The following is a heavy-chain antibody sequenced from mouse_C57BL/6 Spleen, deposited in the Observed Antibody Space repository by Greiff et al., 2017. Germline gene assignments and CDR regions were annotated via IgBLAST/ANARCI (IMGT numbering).Heavy chain of an antibody. Sequence: QVQLKESGAELVKPGASVKLSCKASGYTFTKYTIHWVKQRSGQGLEWIGWFYPGSGSIKYNEKFKDKATLTADKSSSTVYMELGRLTSEDSAVYFCARHEGSYYYGSSYDYWGQGTTLTVSS. D-gene: IGHD1-1*01. CDR2: FYPGSGSI. V-gene: IGHV1-62-2*01. CDR1: GYTFTKYT. J-gene: IGHJ2*01. CDR3: ARHEGSYYYGSSYDY.